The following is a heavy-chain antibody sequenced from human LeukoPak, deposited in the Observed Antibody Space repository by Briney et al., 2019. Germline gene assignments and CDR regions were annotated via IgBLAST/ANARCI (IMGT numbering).Heavy chain of an antibody. CDR1: GGSISSSSHS. Sequence: PSETLSLTCTVSGGSISSSSHSWGWIRQPPGKGLEWTGSIYYTGRTYYNPSLKSRVTISVDTSKNQFSLKLSSVTAADTAAYYCERSIGSSNWIGNWFDPWGQGTLVTVSS. D-gene: IGHD6-13*01. V-gene: IGHV4-39*01. CDR2: IYYTGRT. J-gene: IGHJ5*02. CDR3: ERSIGSSNWIGNWFDP.